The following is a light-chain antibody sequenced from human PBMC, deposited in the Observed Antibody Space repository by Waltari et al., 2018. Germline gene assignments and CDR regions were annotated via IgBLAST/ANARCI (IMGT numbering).Light chain of an antibody. Sequence: SALTQPASVSGSPGQSITISCTGTSSDGGGYNYVSWYQQHPGKAPKLMIYEVSNRPSGVSNRFSGSKSGXTASLTISGLQAEDEADYYCSSYTSSSTLVFXGGTKLTVL. J-gene: IGLJ2*01. V-gene: IGLV2-14*01. CDR1: SSDGGGYNY. CDR2: EVS. CDR3: SSYTSSSTLV.